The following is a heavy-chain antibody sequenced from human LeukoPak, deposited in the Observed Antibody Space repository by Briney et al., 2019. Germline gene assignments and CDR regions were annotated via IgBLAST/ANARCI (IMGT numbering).Heavy chain of an antibody. CDR1: GFTFSSYA. Sequence: GGSLRLSCAASGFTFSSYAMSWVRQAPGKGLEWVSAISGSGGSTYYADSVKGRFTISRDNSKNTLYLQMNSLRAEDTAVYYCAKDQMGSSGGGELDYWGQGTLVTVSS. J-gene: IGHJ4*02. V-gene: IGHV3-23*01. CDR2: ISGSGGST. D-gene: IGHD6-19*01. CDR3: AKDQMGSSGGGELDY.